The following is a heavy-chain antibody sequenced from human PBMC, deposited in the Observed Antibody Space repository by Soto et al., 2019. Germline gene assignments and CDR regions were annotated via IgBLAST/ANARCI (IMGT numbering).Heavy chain of an antibody. V-gene: IGHV4-4*02. CDR3: TRGCEWQFDY. CDR2: IHHSGRT. CDR1: GDSISSDKW. J-gene: IGHJ4*02. Sequence: QVQLQESGPGLVKPSGTLSLTCAVSGDSISSDKWWSWVRQPPGQGLEWIGEIHHSGRTNYNPSLKSRGTILVEKSKNQVSLELSSMTAPNTAVYYCTRGCEWQFDYWGQGNLVTVSS. D-gene: IGHD3-3*01.